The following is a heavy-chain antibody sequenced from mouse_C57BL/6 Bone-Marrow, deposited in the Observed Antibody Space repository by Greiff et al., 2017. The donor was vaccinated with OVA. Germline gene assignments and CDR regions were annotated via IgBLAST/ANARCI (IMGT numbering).Heavy chain of an antibody. V-gene: IGHV1-81*01. D-gene: IGHD2-1*01. Sequence: QVQLQQSGAELARPGASVKLSCKASGYTFTSYGISWVKQRTGQGLEWIGEIYPRSGNTYYNEKFKGKATLTEDKSSSTAYMELRSLTSEDAAVYFCARGYGNWYFDVWGTGTTVTVSS. CDR3: ARGYGNWYFDV. CDR1: GYTFTSYG. J-gene: IGHJ1*03. CDR2: IYPRSGNT.